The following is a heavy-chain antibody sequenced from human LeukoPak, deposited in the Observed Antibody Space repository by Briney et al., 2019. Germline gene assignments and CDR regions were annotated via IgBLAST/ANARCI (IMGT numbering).Heavy chain of an antibody. V-gene: IGHV3-23*01. CDR2: ISGSGGST. CDR1: GFTFSSYG. J-gene: IGHJ4*02. CDR3: AKGRHDYLDY. Sequence: GGSLRLSCAAPGFTFSSYGMSWVRQAPGKGLEWVSAISGSGGSTYYADSVKGRFTISRDNSKNTLYLQMNSLRAEDTAVYYCAKGRHDYLDYWGQGTLVTVSS.